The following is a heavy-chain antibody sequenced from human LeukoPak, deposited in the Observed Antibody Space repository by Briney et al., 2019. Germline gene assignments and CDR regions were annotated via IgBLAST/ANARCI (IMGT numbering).Heavy chain of an antibody. J-gene: IGHJ5*02. V-gene: IGHV3-33*01. CDR3: ATSYSSGSRMGFDP. CDR1: GFTFSSYG. Sequence: GGSLRLSCAASGFTFSSYGMHWVRQAPGKGLEWVAVIWYDGSNKYYADSVKGRFTISRDNSKNTLYLQMNSLRAEDTAVYYCATSYSSGSRMGFDPWGQGTLVTVSS. CDR2: IWYDGSNK. D-gene: IGHD6-19*01.